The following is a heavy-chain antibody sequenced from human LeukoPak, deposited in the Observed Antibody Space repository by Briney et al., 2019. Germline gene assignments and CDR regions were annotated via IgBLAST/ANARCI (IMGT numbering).Heavy chain of an antibody. CDR3: ARGGTAVIAPYAFDI. D-gene: IGHD4-23*01. CDR1: GGSISSYY. CDR2: IYYSGST. V-gene: IGHV4-59*01. Sequence: SETLSLTCTVSGGSISSYYWSWIRQPPGKGLEWIGYIYYSGSTNCNPSVKSRVAMSVDTSKKQFSLELSSLTAADTAVYYCARGGTAVIAPYAFDIWGQGTMVTVSS. J-gene: IGHJ3*02.